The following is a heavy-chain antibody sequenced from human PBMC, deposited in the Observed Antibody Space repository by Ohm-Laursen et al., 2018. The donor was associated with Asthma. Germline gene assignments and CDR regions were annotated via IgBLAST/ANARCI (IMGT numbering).Heavy chain of an antibody. D-gene: IGHD2-21*02. Sequence: GTLSLTCAVSGGSISSYYWSWIRQPPGKGLEWIGYIYYSGSTNYNPSLKSRVTISVDTSKNQFSLKLSSVTAADTAVYYCAGSDSQAFDIWGQGTMVTVSS. V-gene: IGHV4-59*01. CDR3: AGSDSQAFDI. CDR2: IYYSGST. J-gene: IGHJ3*02. CDR1: GGSISSYY.